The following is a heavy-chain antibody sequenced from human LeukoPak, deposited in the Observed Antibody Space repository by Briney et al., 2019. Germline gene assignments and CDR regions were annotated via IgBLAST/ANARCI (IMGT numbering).Heavy chain of an antibody. CDR3: AKLSSTFAELFDY. CDR1: GFTFSNFW. CDR2: ISGSGGST. J-gene: IGHJ4*02. Sequence: PGGSLRLSCTASGFTFSNFWMGWVRQAPGKGLEWVSAISGSGGSTYYADSVKGRFTISRDNSKNTLYLQMNSLRAEDTAVYYCAKLSSTFAELFDYWGQGTLVTVSS. D-gene: IGHD3-16*01. V-gene: IGHV3-23*01.